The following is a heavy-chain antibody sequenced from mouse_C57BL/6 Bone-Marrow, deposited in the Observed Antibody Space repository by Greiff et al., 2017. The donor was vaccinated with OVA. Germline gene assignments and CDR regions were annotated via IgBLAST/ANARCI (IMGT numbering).Heavy chain of an antibody. J-gene: IGHJ4*01. Sequence: QVQLQQSGAELVKPGASVKLSCKASGYTFTSYWMHWVKQRPGQGLEWIGMIHPNSGSTNYNEKFKSKATLTVDKSSSTAYMQLSSLTSEDSAVYYCARRYYGSPAMDYWGQGTSVTVSS. CDR1: GYTFTSYW. V-gene: IGHV1-64*01. D-gene: IGHD1-1*01. CDR3: ARRYYGSPAMDY. CDR2: IHPNSGST.